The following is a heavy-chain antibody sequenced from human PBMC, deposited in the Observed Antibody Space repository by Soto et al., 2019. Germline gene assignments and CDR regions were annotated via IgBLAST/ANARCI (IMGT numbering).Heavy chain of an antibody. CDR2: IYYSGIT. J-gene: IGHJ4*02. CDR3: ARHGSN. CDR1: GVSISNSSYY. V-gene: IGHV4-39*01. Sequence: SETLSLTCTVSGVSISNSSYYWGWIRRPPGKGLEWIGTIYYSGITYYNPSLKSRVTISVDTSKNQFSLKLTSVTAADTAVYYCARHGSNWGQGTMVTVYS.